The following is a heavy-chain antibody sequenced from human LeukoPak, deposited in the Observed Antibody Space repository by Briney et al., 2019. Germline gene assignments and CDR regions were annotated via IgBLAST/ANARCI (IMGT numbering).Heavy chain of an antibody. CDR2: ISSSSSTI. Sequence: GGSLRLSCAASGFTFSSYSMNWVRQAPGKRLEWVSYISSSSSTIYYADSVKGRFTISRDNAKNSLYLQMNSLRAEDTAVYHCARALTIVGATVQVHGYWGQGTLVTVSS. D-gene: IGHD1-26*01. V-gene: IGHV3-48*01. CDR3: ARALTIVGATVQVHGY. CDR1: GFTFSSYS. J-gene: IGHJ4*02.